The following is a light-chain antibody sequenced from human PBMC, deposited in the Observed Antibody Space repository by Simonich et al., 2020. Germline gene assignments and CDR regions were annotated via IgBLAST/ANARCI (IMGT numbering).Light chain of an antibody. CDR3: QQYNNWPSWT. V-gene: IGKV3-15*01. CDR2: GAS. CDR1: HSVSSN. Sequence: EIVMTQSPATLSVSQGERDTLSCRARHSVSSNLAWYQHKPGQAPRLLIYGASTRATGIPARFSGSGSGTEFTLTISSLQSEDFAVYYCQQYNNWPSWTFGQGTKVEIK. J-gene: IGKJ1*01.